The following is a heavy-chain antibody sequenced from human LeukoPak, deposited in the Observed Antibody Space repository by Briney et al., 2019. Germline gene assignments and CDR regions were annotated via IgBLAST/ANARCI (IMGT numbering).Heavy chain of an antibody. D-gene: IGHD6-13*01. V-gene: IGHV3-7*01. J-gene: IGHJ4*02. CDR1: GFTFRNYW. Sequence: PGGSLRLSCAASGFTFRNYWMSWVRQAPGKGLEWVANINQDGGESYYVDSVKGRFTISRDNAGNSLYLQLNSLRAEDTAVYYCAREGITAAADYWGQGTLVTVSS. CDR3: AREGITAAADY. CDR2: INQDGGES.